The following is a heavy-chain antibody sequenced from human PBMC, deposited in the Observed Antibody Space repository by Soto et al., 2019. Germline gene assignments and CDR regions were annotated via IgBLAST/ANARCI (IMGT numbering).Heavy chain of an antibody. CDR1: GFTFSSYS. Sequence: PGGSLRLSCAASGFTFSSYSMSWVRQAPGKGLEWVAVISYDGSDKYYADSVKGRFSISRDNSKNTLYLQMNSLRAEDTAVYYCAKVTGYCSSSSCRRDYYYYYGMDVWGQGTTVTVSS. D-gene: IGHD2-2*01. V-gene: IGHV3-30*18. CDR3: AKVTGYCSSSSCRRDYYYYYGMDV. J-gene: IGHJ6*02. CDR2: ISYDGSDK.